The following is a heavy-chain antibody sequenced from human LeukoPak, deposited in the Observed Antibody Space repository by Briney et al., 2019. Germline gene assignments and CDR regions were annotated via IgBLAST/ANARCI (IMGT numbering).Heavy chain of an antibody. D-gene: IGHD3-9*01. Sequence: SETLSLTCTVSGDSISSSTYYWGWIRRPPGTGLEWIGSIFYSGSTNYNPSLKSRVTISVDTSKNQFSLKLSSVTAADTAVYYCARYYDILTGYYYGMDVWGQGTTVTVSS. V-gene: IGHV4-39*07. J-gene: IGHJ6*02. CDR3: ARYYDILTGYYYGMDV. CDR1: GDSISSSTYY. CDR2: IFYSGST.